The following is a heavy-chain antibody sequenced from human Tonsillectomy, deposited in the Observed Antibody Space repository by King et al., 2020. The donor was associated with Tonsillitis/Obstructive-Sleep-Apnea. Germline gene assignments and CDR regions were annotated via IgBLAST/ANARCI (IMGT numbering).Heavy chain of an antibody. CDR1: GFTFDDYA. CDR3: AKDWIIATAGTPGDAFDI. D-gene: IGHD6-13*01. V-gene: IGHV3-9*01. Sequence: VQLVESGGGLVQPGRSLRLSCAASGFTFDDYAMYWVRHAPGKGLEWVSGISWNSGTINYADSVKGRFTISRDNAKKSLYLQMNSLRAEDTALYYCAKDWIIATAGTPGDAFDIGGQGTMATVSS. J-gene: IGHJ3*02. CDR2: ISWNSGTI.